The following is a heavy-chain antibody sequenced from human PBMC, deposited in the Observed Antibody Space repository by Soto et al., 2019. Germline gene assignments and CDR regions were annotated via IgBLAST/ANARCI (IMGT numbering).Heavy chain of an antibody. CDR2: ISSSSSYI. J-gene: IGHJ4*02. CDR1: GFTFSSYS. CDR3: ATDRSWIDY. D-gene: IGHD6-13*01. Sequence: EVQLVESGGGLVKPGGSLRLSCAASGFTFSSYSMNWVRQAPGKGLEWVSSISSSSSYIYYADSVKGRFTISRDNAKNLLYLQMNSLRAEDTAVYYCATDRSWIDYWGQGTLVTVSS. V-gene: IGHV3-21*01.